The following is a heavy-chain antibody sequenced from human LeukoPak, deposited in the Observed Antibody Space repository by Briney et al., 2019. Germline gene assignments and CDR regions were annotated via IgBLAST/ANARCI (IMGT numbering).Heavy chain of an antibody. CDR3: ARDQLTPSSVYFDAFDI. V-gene: IGHV3-30*03. J-gene: IGHJ3*02. Sequence: PGRSLRLSCAASGFTFSSYGMHWVRQAPGKGLEWVAVISYDGSNKYYADSVKGRFTISRDNGKKTLYLEMNSLRAEDTAVYYCARDQLTPSSVYFDAFDIWGQGTMVTVSS. CDR1: GFTFSSYG. CDR2: ISYDGSNK. D-gene: IGHD3-22*01.